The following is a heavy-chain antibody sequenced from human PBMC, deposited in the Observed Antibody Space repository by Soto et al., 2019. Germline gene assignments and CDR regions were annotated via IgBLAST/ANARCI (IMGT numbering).Heavy chain of an antibody. V-gene: IGHV1-8*01. J-gene: IGHJ3*02. D-gene: IGHD3-22*01. Sequence: ASVKVSCKASGYTFTSYAINWVRQATGQGLEWMGWMNPNSGNTGYAQKFQGRVTMTRNTSISTAYVELSSLRPEDTAVYSCARGSLSGYYFDAFDIWGQGTMVTFSS. CDR3: ARGSLSGYYFDAFDI. CDR2: MNPNSGNT. CDR1: GYTFTSYA.